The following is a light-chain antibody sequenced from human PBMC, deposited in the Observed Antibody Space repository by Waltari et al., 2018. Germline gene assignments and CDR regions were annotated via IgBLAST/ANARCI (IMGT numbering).Light chain of an antibody. CDR2: DVN. Sequence: QSALTQPRSVSGSPGQSVTISCTGTSSDVGGYNYVSWYQQHPGKAPKLMIHDVNKRPSGVPDRVPCAKSANTCSLTISGLQAEDEAGYDCCSYAGSYIYGVCGGGTKLTVL. V-gene: IGLV2-11*01. CDR1: SSDVGGYNY. CDR3: CSYAGSYIYGV. J-gene: IGLJ2*01.